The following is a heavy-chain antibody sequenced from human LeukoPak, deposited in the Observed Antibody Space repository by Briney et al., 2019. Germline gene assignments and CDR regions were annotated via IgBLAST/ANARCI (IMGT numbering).Heavy chain of an antibody. Sequence: GGSLRLSCAASGFTFSSYEMNWVRQAPGKGLEWVSCISSGSSYIYEADSVKGRFTISRDNTKNSLYLQMNSLRAEDTAVYYCARERSSSWLYAFDIWGQGTMVAVSS. J-gene: IGHJ3*02. CDR2: ISSGSSYI. CDR1: GFTFSSYE. D-gene: IGHD6-13*01. V-gene: IGHV3-21*01. CDR3: ARERSSSWLYAFDI.